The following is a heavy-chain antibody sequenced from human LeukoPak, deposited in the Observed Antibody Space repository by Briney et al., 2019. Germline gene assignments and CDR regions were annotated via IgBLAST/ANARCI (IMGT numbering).Heavy chain of an antibody. D-gene: IGHD3-16*01. Sequence: GGSLRLSCAASGFIFSHSAMTWVRQTPGKGLEWVSGISESGGATYYAGSAKGRFTISRDNSKNTPYLQMNSLRSDDTAVYYCATVGVGWVAFEYWGQGALVTVSS. CDR1: GFIFSHSA. CDR3: ATVGVGWVAFEY. V-gene: IGHV3-23*01. J-gene: IGHJ4*02. CDR2: ISESGGAT.